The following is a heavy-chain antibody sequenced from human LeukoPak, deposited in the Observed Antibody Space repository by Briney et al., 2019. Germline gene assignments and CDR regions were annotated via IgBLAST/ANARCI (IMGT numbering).Heavy chain of an antibody. D-gene: IGHD2-15*01. CDR2: ISAYNGNT. J-gene: IGHJ4*02. CDR3: ARDLVPTGGRPGSSDY. Sequence: ASVKVSCKASGGTFSSYAISWVRQAPGQGLEWMGWISAYNGNTNYAENLQGTVTMTTDKSTSTAYMELRSLRSDDTAVYYCARDLVPTGGRPGSSDYWGQGTLVTVSS. V-gene: IGHV1-18*01. CDR1: GGTFSSYA.